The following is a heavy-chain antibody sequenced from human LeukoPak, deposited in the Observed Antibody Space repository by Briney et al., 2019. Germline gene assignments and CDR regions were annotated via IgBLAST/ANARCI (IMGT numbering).Heavy chain of an antibody. CDR2: IYTSGST. CDR1: GGSISSYY. CDR3: ARDGTIAAAAPFQH. V-gene: IGHV4-4*07. Sequence: TSETLSLTCTVSGGSISSYYWSWIRQPAGKGLEWIGRIYTSGSTNYNPSLKSRVTMSVDTSKNQFSLKLSSVTAADTAVYYCARDGTIAAAAPFQHWGQGTLVTVSS. D-gene: IGHD6-13*01. J-gene: IGHJ1*01.